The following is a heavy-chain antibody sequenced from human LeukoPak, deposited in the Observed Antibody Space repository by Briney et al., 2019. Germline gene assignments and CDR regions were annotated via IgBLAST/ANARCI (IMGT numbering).Heavy chain of an antibody. Sequence: ASVKVSCKASGGTFSSYAISWVRQARGQGLEWMGGIIPIFGTANYAQKFQGRVTITTDESTSTAYMELSSLRSEDTAVYYCATTWKGSDILSYWGQGTLVTVSS. D-gene: IGHD3-9*01. CDR1: GGTFSSYA. V-gene: IGHV1-69*05. J-gene: IGHJ4*02. CDR2: IIPIFGTA. CDR3: ATTWKGSDILSY.